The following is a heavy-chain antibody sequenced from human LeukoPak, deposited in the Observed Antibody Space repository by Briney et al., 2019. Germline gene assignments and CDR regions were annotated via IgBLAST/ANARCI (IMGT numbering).Heavy chain of an antibody. CDR2: IYYSGST. J-gene: IGHJ2*01. D-gene: IGHD3-9*01. CDR1: GGSISSSSYY. Sequence: SETLSLTCTVSGGSISSSSYYWGSIRQPPGKGLEWIGSIYYSGSTYYNPSLKSRVTISVDTSKNQFSLKLSSVTAADTAVYYCARSDYDILTGPPYWYFDLWGRGTLVTVSS. V-gene: IGHV4-39*01. CDR3: ARSDYDILTGPPYWYFDL.